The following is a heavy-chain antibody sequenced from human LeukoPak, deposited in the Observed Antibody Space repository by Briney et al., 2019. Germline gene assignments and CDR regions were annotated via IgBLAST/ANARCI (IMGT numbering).Heavy chain of an antibody. CDR3: ASEPHYYDSK. V-gene: IGHV4-34*01. CDR2: INHSGST. CDR1: GESFSGYY. Sequence: SETLSLTCAVYGESFSGYYWSWIRQPPGKGLEWIGEINHSGSTNYNPSLKSRVTISVDTSKNQFSLKLSSVTAADTAVYYCASEPHYYDSKWGQGTLVTVSS. D-gene: IGHD3-22*01. J-gene: IGHJ4*02.